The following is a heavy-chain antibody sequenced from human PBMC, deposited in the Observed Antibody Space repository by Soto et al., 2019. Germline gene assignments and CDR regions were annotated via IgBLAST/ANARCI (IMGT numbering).Heavy chain of an antibody. D-gene: IGHD3-10*01. J-gene: IGHJ4*02. V-gene: IGHV3-30*18. CDR2: ISYDGSNK. Sequence: GGSLRLSCAASGFTFSSYGMHWVRQAPGKGLEWVAVISYDGSNKYYADSVKGRFTISRDNSKNTLYLQMNSLRAEDTAVYYCAKGIYYYGSGSYSPQFDYWGQGTLVTVSS. CDR1: GFTFSSYG. CDR3: AKGIYYYGSGSYSPQFDY.